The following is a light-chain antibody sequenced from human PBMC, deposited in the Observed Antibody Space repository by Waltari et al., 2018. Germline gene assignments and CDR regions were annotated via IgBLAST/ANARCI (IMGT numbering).Light chain of an antibody. V-gene: IGKV3-20*01. Sequence: DIVLTPSPRTLSLSPGLRATLSCRASQSVSSSYVAWYQQKPGQAPRLLIYGASSRATGIPDRFSGSGSGTDFTLTISRLEPEDFAVYYCQQYGSWLTFGGGTKVEIK. CDR3: QQYGSWLT. J-gene: IGKJ4*01. CDR1: QSVSSSY. CDR2: GAS.